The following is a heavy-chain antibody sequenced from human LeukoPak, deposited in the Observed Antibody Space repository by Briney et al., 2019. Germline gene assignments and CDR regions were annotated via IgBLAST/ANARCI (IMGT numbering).Heavy chain of an antibody. J-gene: IGHJ4*02. V-gene: IGHV4-38-2*02. D-gene: IGHD3-16*02. CDR3: ARHSTRGGFGGFIVRVIDY. CDR2: IYHSGST. CDR1: GCSISSGYY. Sequence: SETLSLTCTVSGCSISSGYYWDWIRQPPGKGLEWIGSIYHSGSTYYNPSLKSRVTISVDTSKNQFSLKLSSVTAADTAVYFCARHSTRGGFGGFIVRVIDYWGQGTLVTVSS.